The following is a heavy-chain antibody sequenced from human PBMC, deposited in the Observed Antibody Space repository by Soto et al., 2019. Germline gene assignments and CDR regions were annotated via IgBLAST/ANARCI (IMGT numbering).Heavy chain of an antibody. CDR3: ASGSSSFQDYYYGMDV. D-gene: IGHD6-6*01. CDR1: GYTFTSYA. J-gene: IGHJ6*02. CDR2: INAGNGNT. Sequence: ASVKVSCKASGYTFTSYAMHWVRQAPGQRLEWMGWINAGNGNTKYSQKFQGRVTITRDTSASTAYMELSSLRSEDTAVYYCASGSSSFQDYYYGMDVWGQGTTVTVSS. V-gene: IGHV1-3*01.